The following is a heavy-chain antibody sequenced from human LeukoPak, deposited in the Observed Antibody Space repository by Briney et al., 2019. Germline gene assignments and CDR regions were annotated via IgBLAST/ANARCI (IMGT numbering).Heavy chain of an antibody. V-gene: IGHV3-7*05. CDR2: IKEDGTDK. D-gene: IGHD3-10*01. J-gene: IGHJ4*02. Sequence: GGSLRLSCSASAFTFSLYWMTWVRQAPGKGLEWVATIKEDGTDKYYVDSVRGRFTISRDNADNSLNLQMNSLTAEDTALYYCVRDGIRDIPGIITVRYDYWGQGTLVTVSS. CDR3: VRDGIRDIPGIITVRYDY. CDR1: AFTFSLYW.